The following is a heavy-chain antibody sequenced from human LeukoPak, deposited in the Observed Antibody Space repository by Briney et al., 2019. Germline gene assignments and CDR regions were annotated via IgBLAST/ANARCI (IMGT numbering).Heavy chain of an antibody. J-gene: IGHJ4*02. CDR2: ISGSGSST. CDR1: GFTFGSYA. D-gene: IGHD6-25*01. V-gene: IGHV3-23*01. CDR3: APPAANIFDY. Sequence: PGGSLTLSCAASGFTFGSYAMSWVRQAPGKGLEWVSAISGSGSSTYYAGSVRGRFTTSRDNSKRTVYLQMNGLRVEDTAVYYCAPPAANIFDYWGQGTLVTASS.